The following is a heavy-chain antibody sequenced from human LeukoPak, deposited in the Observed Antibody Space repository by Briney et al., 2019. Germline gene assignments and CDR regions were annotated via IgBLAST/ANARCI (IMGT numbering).Heavy chain of an antibody. CDR3: ARDLYYYGSGSYGYDY. J-gene: IGHJ4*02. CDR2: IYSGGST. V-gene: IGHV3-66*01. Sequence: DPGGSLRLSCAASGFTVSSNYMSSVRQAPGKGLEWDSVIYSGGSTYYADSVKGRFTISRDNSKNTLYLQMNSLRAEDTAVYYCARDLYYYGSGSYGYDYWGQGTLVTVSS. CDR1: GFTVSSNY. D-gene: IGHD3-10*01.